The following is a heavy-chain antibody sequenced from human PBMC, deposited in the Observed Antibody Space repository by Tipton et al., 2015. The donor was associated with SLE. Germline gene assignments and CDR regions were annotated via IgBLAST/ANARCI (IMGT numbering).Heavy chain of an antibody. D-gene: IGHD4-17*01. V-gene: IGHV4-59*01. J-gene: IGHJ4*02. Sequence: GLVKPSETLSLTCTVAGGSIGSYYWNWIRQPPGKGLEWIGYIYYTGSTIYSPSLKSRVTISVDTSKKKFSLKLRSATAADAAVYFCARLDYADYGGGFDYWGQGALVTVSS. CDR3: ARLDYADYGGGFDY. CDR2: IYYTGST. CDR1: GGSIGSYY.